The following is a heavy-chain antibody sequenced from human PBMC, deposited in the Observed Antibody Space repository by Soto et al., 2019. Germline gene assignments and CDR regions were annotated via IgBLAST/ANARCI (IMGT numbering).Heavy chain of an antibody. J-gene: IGHJ3*02. CDR3: AKLNPKVGDDAFDI. CDR1: GFTFSSYG. Sequence: QVQLVESGGGVVQPGRSLRLSCAASGFTFSSYGMHWVRQAPGKGLEWVAVISYDGSNKYYADSVKGRFTISRDNSKNTLYLQRNSLRAEDTAGYYCAKLNPKVGDDAFDIWGQGTMVTVSS. V-gene: IGHV3-30*18. D-gene: IGHD3-16*01. CDR2: ISYDGSNK.